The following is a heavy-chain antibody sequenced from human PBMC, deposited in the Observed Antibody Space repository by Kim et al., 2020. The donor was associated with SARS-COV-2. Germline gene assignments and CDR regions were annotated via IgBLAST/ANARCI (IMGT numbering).Heavy chain of an antibody. V-gene: IGHV3-21*04. Sequence: GGSLRLSCAASGFAFSSYSMNWVRQAPGKGLEWVSSISSSSSYIYYADSVKGRFTISRDNAKNSLYLQMNSLRAEDTAVYYCARGRARYPMDVWGQGTTVTVSS. CDR2: ISSSSSYI. D-gene: IGHD1-1*01. J-gene: IGHJ6*02. CDR1: GFAFSSYS. CDR3: ARGRARYPMDV.